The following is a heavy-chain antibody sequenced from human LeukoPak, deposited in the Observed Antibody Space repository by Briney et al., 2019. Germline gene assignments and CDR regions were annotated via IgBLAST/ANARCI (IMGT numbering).Heavy chain of an antibody. CDR2: ISAYNGNT. CDR3: VRFALRSYYYDSSGSQVDY. D-gene: IGHD3-22*01. Sequence: ASVKVSCKASGYTFTSYGISWVRQAPGQGLEWMGWISAYNGNTNYAQKLQGRVTMTTDTSTSTAYMELRSLRSDDTAVYYCVRFALRSYYYDSSGSQVDYWGQGTLVTVSS. V-gene: IGHV1-18*01. CDR1: GYTFTSYG. J-gene: IGHJ4*02.